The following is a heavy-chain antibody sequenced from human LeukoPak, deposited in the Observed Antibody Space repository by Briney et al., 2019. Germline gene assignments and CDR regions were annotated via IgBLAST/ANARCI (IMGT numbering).Heavy chain of an antibody. CDR3: VKDKQGLDNYDYGMDV. CDR2: ISGSGHST. V-gene: IGHV3-23*01. D-gene: IGHD3-9*01. J-gene: IGHJ6*02. CDR1: GFTFRSYA. Sequence: GGSLRLSCAASGFTFRSYAMSWVRQAPGKGLEWVSGISGSGHSTYYADSVKGRFTISRDNAKRSLYLQMNSLRAEDTALYYCVKDKQGLDNYDYGMDVWGQGTTVTVSS.